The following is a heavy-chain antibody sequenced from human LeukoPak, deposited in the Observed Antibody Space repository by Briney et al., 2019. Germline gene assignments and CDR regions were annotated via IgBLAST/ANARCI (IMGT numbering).Heavy chain of an antibody. Sequence: PGGSLRLSCAASGFTFSSYEMNWVRQAPGKGLEWVSYISSSGSIIYYADSVKGRFTISRDNAKNSLYLQINNLRAEDTAVYYCAREGAVRGYYFDYWGQGTLVTVSS. V-gene: IGHV3-48*03. CDR1: GFTFSSYE. D-gene: IGHD1-26*01. CDR2: ISSSGSII. J-gene: IGHJ4*02. CDR3: AREGAVRGYYFDY.